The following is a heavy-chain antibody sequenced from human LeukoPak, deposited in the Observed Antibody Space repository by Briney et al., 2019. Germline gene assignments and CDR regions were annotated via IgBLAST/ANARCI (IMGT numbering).Heavy chain of an antibody. CDR1: GGSFSGYY. Sequence: KPSETLSLTCAVYGGSFSGYYWSWIRQPPGKGLKCIGEINHSGSTNYSPSLKSRVSISVDTSKNQFSLKLSSVTAADTAVYYCARDTYYYDSSGSYYFDYWGQGTLVTVSS. J-gene: IGHJ4*02. D-gene: IGHD3-22*01. CDR2: INHSGST. CDR3: ARDTYYYDSSGSYYFDY. V-gene: IGHV4-34*01.